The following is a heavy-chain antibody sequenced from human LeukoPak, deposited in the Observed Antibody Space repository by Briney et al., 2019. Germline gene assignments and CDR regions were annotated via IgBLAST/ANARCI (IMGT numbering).Heavy chain of an antibody. CDR3: AKDSLTGVVPAAISDY. CDR2: ISYDGNKK. D-gene: IGHD2-2*01. J-gene: IGHJ4*02. Sequence: GGSLRLSCAASGFTFSSYGMHWVRQAPGKGLEWVALISYDGNKKYYADSVKGRFTISRDNSKNTLYLQMNSLRVEDTAVYYCAKDSLTGVVPAAISDYWGQGTLVTVSS. CDR1: GFTFSSYG. V-gene: IGHV3-30*18.